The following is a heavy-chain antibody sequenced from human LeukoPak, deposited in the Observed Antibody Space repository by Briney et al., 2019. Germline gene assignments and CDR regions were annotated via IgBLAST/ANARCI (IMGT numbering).Heavy chain of an antibody. CDR2: IWYDGSNK. Sequence: GRSLRLSCAASGFTFSSYGMHWVRQASGKGLEWVAVIWYDGSNKYYADSVKGRFTISRDNSKNTLYLQMNSLRAEDTAVYHCASLTTPDFDYWGQGTLVTVSS. CDR3: ASLTTPDFDY. D-gene: IGHD4-11*01. CDR1: GFTFSSYG. J-gene: IGHJ4*02. V-gene: IGHV3-33*01.